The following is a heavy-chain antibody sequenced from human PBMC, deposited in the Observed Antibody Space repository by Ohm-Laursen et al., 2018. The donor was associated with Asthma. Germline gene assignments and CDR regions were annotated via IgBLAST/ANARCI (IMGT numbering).Heavy chain of an antibody. CDR1: GYTFTSYA. D-gene: IGHD2-21*01. V-gene: IGHV1-3*01. Sequence: ASVKVSCKASGYTFTSYAMHWVRQAPGQRLEWMGWINAGNGNTKYSQKFQGRVTITRDTSASTAYMELSSLRSEDTAVYYCAGTQALSTTLWWFDPWGQGTLVTVSS. J-gene: IGHJ5*02. CDR3: AGTQALSTTLWWFDP. CDR2: INAGNGNT.